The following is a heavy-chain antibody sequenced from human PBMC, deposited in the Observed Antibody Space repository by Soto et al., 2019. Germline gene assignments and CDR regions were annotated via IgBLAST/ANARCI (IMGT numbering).Heavy chain of an antibody. D-gene: IGHD3-22*01. CDR1: GETFASYA. CDR2: ISPYDGYT. CDR3: ARGGYYDSSGARNYYFYGMNV. Sequence: GTSAKLTCESPGETFASYAIKSLQHYPERWREWLGWISPYDGYTHYAQILQGRVSMTTDTSTKTAYMELRSLRSDDTAMYYCARGGYYDSSGARNYYFYGMNVWGQGTTVTSP. V-gene: IGHV1-18*01. J-gene: IGHJ6*02.